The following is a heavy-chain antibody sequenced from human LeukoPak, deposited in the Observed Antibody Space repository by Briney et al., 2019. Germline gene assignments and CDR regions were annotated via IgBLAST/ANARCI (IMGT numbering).Heavy chain of an antibody. V-gene: IGHV4-59*01. D-gene: IGHD2-8*01. CDR2: IYYSGGT. CDR1: GGSISSYY. CDR3: ARGMYYGLDV. J-gene: IGHJ6*02. Sequence: SETLSLTCTVSGGSISSYYWSWIRQPPGKGLEYIGYIYYSGGTNYNPSLKSRVTISVDTSKIQFSLKLSSVTAADTAVYYCARGMYYGLDVWGQGTTVTVSS.